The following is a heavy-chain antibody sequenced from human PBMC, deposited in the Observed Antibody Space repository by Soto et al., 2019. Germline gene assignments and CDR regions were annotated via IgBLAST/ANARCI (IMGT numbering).Heavy chain of an antibody. CDR1: GYTFTDYD. D-gene: IGHD2-15*01. CDR3: ARVAVAARPRWYNWFDP. Sequence: QEQLVQSGAEVKKPGASVKVSCKTSGYTFTDYDINWVRQATGQGLEWNGWMNPNSGETGYAQKFQGRVTMPRSASLSTAYLELSRLRSEDTAVYYCARVAVAARPRWYNWFDPWGQGTLVTVSS. J-gene: IGHJ5*02. CDR2: MNPNSGET. V-gene: IGHV1-8*01.